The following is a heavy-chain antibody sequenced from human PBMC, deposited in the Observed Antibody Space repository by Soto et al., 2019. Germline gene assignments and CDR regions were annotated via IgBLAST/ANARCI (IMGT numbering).Heavy chain of an antibody. CDR1: GYTFTGYY. V-gene: IGHV1-2*02. CDR2: INPNSGGT. Sequence: ASVNVSCKASGYTFTGYYMHWVRQAPGQGLEWMGWINPNSGGTNYARKFQGRVAMTRDTSISTAYMELSRLRSDDTAVYYCARVRTGYSSGWYVSEHGYFDYWGQGTLVT. D-gene: IGHD6-19*01. J-gene: IGHJ4*02. CDR3: ARVRTGYSSGWYVSEHGYFDY.